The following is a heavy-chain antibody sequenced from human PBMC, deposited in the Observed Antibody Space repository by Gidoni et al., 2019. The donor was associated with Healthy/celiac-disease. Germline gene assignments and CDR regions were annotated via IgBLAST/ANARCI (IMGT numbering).Heavy chain of an antibody. Sequence: EVQLVESGGGLAQPGGSLRRSCAASAFTFSSYWMSWVRQAPGKGLEWVANIKQDGSEKYYVDSVKSRFTISRDNAKNSLYLQMNSLRAEDTAVYYCARDLSTIFGDVGYWGQGTLVTVSS. J-gene: IGHJ4*02. V-gene: IGHV3-7*01. CDR1: AFTFSSYW. D-gene: IGHD3-3*01. CDR2: IKQDGSEK. CDR3: ARDLSTIFGDVGY.